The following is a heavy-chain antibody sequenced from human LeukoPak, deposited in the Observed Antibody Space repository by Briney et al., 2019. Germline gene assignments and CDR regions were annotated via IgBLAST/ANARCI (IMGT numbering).Heavy chain of an antibody. V-gene: IGHV1-18*01. CDR3: AREKVEYYYDSSGYSDY. CDR1: GYTFTSYG. J-gene: IGHJ4*02. D-gene: IGHD3-22*01. CDR2: ISAYNGNT. Sequence: ASVKVSCTASGYTFTSYGISWVRQAPGQGLEWMGWISAYNGNTNYAQKLQGRVTMTTDTSTSTAYMELRSLRSDDTAVYYCAREKVEYYYDSSGYSDYWGQGTLVTVSS.